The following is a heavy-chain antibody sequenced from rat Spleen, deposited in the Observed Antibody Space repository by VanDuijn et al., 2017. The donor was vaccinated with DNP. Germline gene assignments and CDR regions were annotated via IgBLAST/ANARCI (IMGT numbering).Heavy chain of an antibody. V-gene: IGHV5-20*01. CDR3: TTRGIYGGYDF. CDR1: GFTFSDYG. D-gene: IGHD1-11*01. CDR2: ISSDGGDT. Sequence: EVQLVESGGGLVQPGRSMKLSCAASGFTFSDYGMAWVLQAPTKGLEWVASISSDGGDTYYRDSVKGRFTISRDFAKSTLYLQMDSLRSEDSATYYCTTRGIYGGYDFWGQGVMVTVSS. J-gene: IGHJ2*01.